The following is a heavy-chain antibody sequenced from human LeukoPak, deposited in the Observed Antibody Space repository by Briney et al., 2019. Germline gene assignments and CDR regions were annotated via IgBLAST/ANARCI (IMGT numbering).Heavy chain of an antibody. CDR2: IVYTGSTK. CDR1: GFTVSDHG. Sequence: GPCLRLSWAAAGFTVSDHGMHSVRQAPGKGLGWVAIIVYTGSTKYYAEAVKRRFTISRDTSKNTLYLQISSLTAADTAVYYCARGPFGSGDGYFDYWGQGTPVTVSS. CDR3: ARGPFGSGDGYFDY. D-gene: IGHD3-10*01. J-gene: IGHJ4*02. V-gene: IGHV3-33*01.